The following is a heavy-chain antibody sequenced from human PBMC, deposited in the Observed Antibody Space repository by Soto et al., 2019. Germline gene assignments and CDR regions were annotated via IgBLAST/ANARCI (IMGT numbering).Heavy chain of an antibody. Sequence: SETLSLTCAVSGYSISSGYYWGWIRQPPGKGLEWIGSIYHSGSTYYNPSLKSRVTISVDTSKNQFSLKLSSVTAADTAVYYCARADELELHPFDYWGQGTLVTVSS. CDR3: ARADELELHPFDY. CDR1: GYSISSGYY. V-gene: IGHV4-38-2*01. D-gene: IGHD1-7*01. CDR2: IYHSGST. J-gene: IGHJ4*02.